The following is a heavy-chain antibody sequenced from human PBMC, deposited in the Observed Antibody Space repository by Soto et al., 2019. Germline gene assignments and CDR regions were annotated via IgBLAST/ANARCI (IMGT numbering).Heavy chain of an antibody. CDR3: VVVPAATYYYYYGMDV. D-gene: IGHD2-2*01. V-gene: IGHV3-30-3*01. Sequence: GGSLRLSCAASGFTFSSYAMHWVRQAPGKGLEWVAVISYDGSNKYYADSVKGRFTISRDNSKNTLYLQMNSLRAEDTAVYYCVVVPAATYYYYYGMDVWGQGTTVTVSS. CDR2: ISYDGSNK. J-gene: IGHJ6*02. CDR1: GFTFSSYA.